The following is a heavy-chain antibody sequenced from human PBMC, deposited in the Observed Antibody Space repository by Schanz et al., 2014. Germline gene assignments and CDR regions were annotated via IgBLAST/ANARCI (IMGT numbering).Heavy chain of an antibody. D-gene: IGHD3-16*01. V-gene: IGHV3-72*01. CDR2: IKNTFNSYTT. Sequence: EVLLLDSGGGLIQPGGSLRLSCAASGFTFSTYSMTWVRQAPGKGLEWVARIKNTFNSYTTEYAASVKGRFSISRDDSKSSLYLQMNSLKTEDTAVYFCARAAYSHGLDVWGRGTTVTVSS. CDR1: GFTFSTYS. J-gene: IGHJ6*02. CDR3: ARAAYSHGLDV.